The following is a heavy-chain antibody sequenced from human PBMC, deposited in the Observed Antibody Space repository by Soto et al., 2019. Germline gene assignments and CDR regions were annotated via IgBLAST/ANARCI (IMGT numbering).Heavy chain of an antibody. D-gene: IGHD3-3*02. CDR2: IYHSGST. V-gene: IGHV4-4*02. J-gene: IGHJ3*02. Sequence: PSETLSLTCALLRSSITSSNWWSWVRQPPGKGLEWIGEIYHSGSTNYNPSLKSRVTISVDKSKNQFSLKLSSVTAADTAVYYCARVLGNDAFDIWGQGTMVT. CDR3: ARVLGNDAFDI. CDR1: RSSITSSNW.